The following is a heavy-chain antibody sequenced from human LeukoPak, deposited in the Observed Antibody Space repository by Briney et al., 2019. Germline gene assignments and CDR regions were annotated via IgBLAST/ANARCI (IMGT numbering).Heavy chain of an antibody. Sequence: SETLSLTCTVSGGSINSYYWSWIRQPPGKGLEWIGYIYYSGITKFNPSLMSRVTISIDTSKNQFSLKLNSVTAADTAVYYCARSSHPWGPGTLVIVSS. J-gene: IGHJ5*02. D-gene: IGHD3-10*01. CDR3: ARSSHP. CDR2: IYYSGIT. V-gene: IGHV4-59*01. CDR1: GGSINSYY.